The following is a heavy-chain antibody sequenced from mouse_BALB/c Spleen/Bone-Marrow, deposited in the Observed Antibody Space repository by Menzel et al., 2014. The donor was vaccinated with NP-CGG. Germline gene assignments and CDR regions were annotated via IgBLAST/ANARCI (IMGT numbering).Heavy chain of an antibody. CDR3: ARQYGNYFDY. CDR2: IYPGDGDT. J-gene: IGHJ2*01. D-gene: IGHD2-10*02. Sequence: QVQLQQPGAELVRPGSSVKISCKASGYAFSSYWMNWVKQRPGQGLEWIGQIYPGDGDTNYNGKFKGKATLTADKSSSKAYMQLSSLTSEDSAVYFCARQYGNYFDYWGQGTTLTVSS. V-gene: IGHV1-80*01. CDR1: GYAFSSYW.